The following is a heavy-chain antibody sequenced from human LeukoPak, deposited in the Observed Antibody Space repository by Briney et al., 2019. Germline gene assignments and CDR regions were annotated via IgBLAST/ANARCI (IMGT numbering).Heavy chain of an antibody. CDR1: GLTFSSHA. CDR2: ISGSGGSST. J-gene: IGHJ4*02. V-gene: IGHV3-23*01. Sequence: GGSLRLSCAASGLTFSSHAMSWVRQAPGKGLVWVSGISGSGGSSTYYADSVKARFTISRDNTKNSVFLQMNSLRAEDTAVYYCTREEHLVSGCWGQGTLVIVSS. CDR3: TREEHLVSGC. D-gene: IGHD6-13*01.